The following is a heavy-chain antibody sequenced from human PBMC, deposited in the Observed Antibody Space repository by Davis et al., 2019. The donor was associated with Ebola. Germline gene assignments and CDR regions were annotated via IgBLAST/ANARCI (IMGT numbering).Heavy chain of an antibody. CDR1: GFTFSNYA. CDR3: ARDRLVAVAATYYFDY. J-gene: IGHJ4*02. V-gene: IGHV3-30-3*01. D-gene: IGHD6-19*01. Sequence: GESLKLSCAASGFTFSNYAMHWVRQAPGKGLEWVAVISSDGTNKYYADSVKGRFTISRDNSKNTLYLQMNGLRAEDTSVYYCARDRLVAVAATYYFDYWGQGTLVTVSS. CDR2: ISSDGTNK.